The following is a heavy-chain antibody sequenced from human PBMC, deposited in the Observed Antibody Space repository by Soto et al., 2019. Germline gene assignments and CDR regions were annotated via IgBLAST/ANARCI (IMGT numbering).Heavy chain of an antibody. D-gene: IGHD3-16*02. CDR3: ARDLPYRPTPFDY. V-gene: IGHV3-11*01. CDR2: ISSSGSTI. CDR1: GFTFSDYY. J-gene: IGHJ4*02. Sequence: GGSLRLSCAASGFTFSDYYMSWIRQAPGKGLEWVSYISSSGSTIYYADSVKGRFTISRDNAKNSLYLQMDSLRAEDTAVYYCARDLPYRPTPFDYWGQGTLVTVSS.